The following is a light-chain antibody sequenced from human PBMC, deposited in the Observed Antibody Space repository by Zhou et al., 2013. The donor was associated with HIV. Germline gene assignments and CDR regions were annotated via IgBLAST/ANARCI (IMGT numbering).Light chain of an antibody. V-gene: IGKV2-28*01. CDR3: MQALQTPRT. J-gene: IGKJ1*01. CDR1: QSLQPNNGHNY. CDR2: LGS. Sequence: DIVMTQSPLSLPVTPGEPASISCRSSQSLQPNNGHNYLDWYLQKPGQSPQLLIYLGSNRASGVPDRFSGSGSGTDFTLKISRVEADDVGVYYCMQALQTPRTFGQGTKVEIK.